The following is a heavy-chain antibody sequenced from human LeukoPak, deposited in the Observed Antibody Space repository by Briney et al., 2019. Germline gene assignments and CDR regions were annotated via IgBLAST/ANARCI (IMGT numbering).Heavy chain of an antibody. Sequence: SETLSLTCAVYGGSFSGYYWSWIRQPPGKGLEWIGYIYYSGSTNYNPSLKSRVTISVDTSKNQFSLKLSSVTAADTAVYYCARVGYSSGWYPPVAYYFDYWGQGTLVTVSS. V-gene: IGHV4-59*08. D-gene: IGHD6-19*01. CDR1: GGSFSGYY. CDR2: IYYSGST. J-gene: IGHJ4*02. CDR3: ARVGYSSGWYPPVAYYFDY.